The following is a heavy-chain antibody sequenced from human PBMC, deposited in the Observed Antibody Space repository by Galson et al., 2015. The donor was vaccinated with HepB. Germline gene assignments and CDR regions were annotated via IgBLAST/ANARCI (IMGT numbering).Heavy chain of an antibody. Sequence: SLRLSCAASGFSFGDHAMYWVRQAPGKGLEWVCLIRSKAYGETTQYAASVKGRFTISRDDSKSIAYLQMNSLKTEDTAVYYCTCGRYGQDANDIWGQGTMVTVSS. CDR2: IRSKAYGETT. CDR1: GFSFGDHA. V-gene: IGHV3-49*04. CDR3: TCGRYGQDANDI. D-gene: IGHD1-26*01. J-gene: IGHJ3*02.